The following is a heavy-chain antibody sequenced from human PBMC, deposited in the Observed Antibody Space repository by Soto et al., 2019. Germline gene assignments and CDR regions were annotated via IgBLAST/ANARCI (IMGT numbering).Heavy chain of an antibody. Sequence: GTSVKVSCKASGYTFTGYYMYWVRHAPGQGLEWMGWINPNSGGTNYAQKFQGWVTMTRDTSISTAYMELSRLRSDDTAVYYCAREGRGENYFAYWGQGTLVTVSS. CDR2: INPNSGGT. V-gene: IGHV1-2*04. CDR3: AREGRGENYFAY. J-gene: IGHJ4*02. CDR1: GYTFTGYY. D-gene: IGHD3-10*01.